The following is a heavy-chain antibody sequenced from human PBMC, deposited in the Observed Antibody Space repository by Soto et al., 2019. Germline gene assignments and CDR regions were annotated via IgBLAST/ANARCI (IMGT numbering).Heavy chain of an antibody. Sequence: QVQLQESGPGLVKPSDTLSLTCAVSGYSISSNNWWDWIRQPPGKGLEWIGHIHYSGSTYHNPSLKSPVTMSVDTSKNQFSLKLTSVTAVDTAVYFCVSGVAARPEYFDFWGQGTLVTVSS. D-gene: IGHD6-6*01. V-gene: IGHV4-28*01. CDR2: IHYSGST. CDR3: VSGVAARPEYFDF. CDR1: GYSISSNNW. J-gene: IGHJ4*02.